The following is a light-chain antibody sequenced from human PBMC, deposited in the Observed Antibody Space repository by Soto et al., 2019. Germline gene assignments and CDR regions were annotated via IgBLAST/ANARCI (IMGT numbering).Light chain of an antibody. CDR2: EVT. CDR3: SSYTTHSTMV. J-gene: IGLJ3*02. CDR1: SGDIGAYNY. Sequence: QSVPTQPASVSGSPGQSITISCIGTSGDIGAYNYVSWYQQHPGKAPKFLIYEVTYRPSGVSHRFSGSKSGNTASLTISGLQAEDEADYFCSSYTTHSTMVFGGGTKVTVL. V-gene: IGLV2-14*01.